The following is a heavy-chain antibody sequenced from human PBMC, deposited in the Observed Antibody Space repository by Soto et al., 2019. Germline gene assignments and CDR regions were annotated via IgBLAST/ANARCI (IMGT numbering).Heavy chain of an antibody. CDR1: GYTFTSYY. Sequence: ASVKVSCTASGYTFTSYYMHWVRQAPGQGLEWMGIINPSGGITSYAQKFQGRVTMTRDTSTSTVYMELSSLRSEDTAVYYCARDKYSSGWYPPGDYYYYGMDVWGQGTTVTVSS. J-gene: IGHJ6*02. D-gene: IGHD6-19*01. V-gene: IGHV1-46*01. CDR2: INPSGGIT. CDR3: ARDKYSSGWYPPGDYYYYGMDV.